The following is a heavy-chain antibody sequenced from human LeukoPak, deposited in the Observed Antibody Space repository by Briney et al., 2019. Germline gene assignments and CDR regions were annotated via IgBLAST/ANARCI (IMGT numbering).Heavy chain of an antibody. D-gene: IGHD1-7*01. V-gene: IGHV1-2*02. CDR3: ARGTITGTYNWFDP. CDR1: GYTFTGYY. Sequence: ASVKVSCKASGYTFTGYYMHRVRQAPGQGLEWMGWINPNSGGTNYAQKFQGRVTMTRDTSISTAYMELSRLRSDDTAVYYCARGTITGTYNWFDPWGQGTLVTVSS. CDR2: INPNSGGT. J-gene: IGHJ5*02.